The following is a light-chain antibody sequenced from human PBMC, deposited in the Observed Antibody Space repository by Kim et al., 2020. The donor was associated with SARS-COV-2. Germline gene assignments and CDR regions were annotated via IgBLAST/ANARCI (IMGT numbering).Light chain of an antibody. CDR1: SLRIFY. V-gene: IGLV3-19*01. J-gene: IGLJ3*02. CDR2: AKN. Sequence: SSELTQDPAVSVALGQTVRITCQGDSLRIFYATWYQQKPGQAPIVVIFAKNNRPSGIPDRFSASSSGNTASLTITGAQAEDEADYYCNSRDSSGHYWVFGGGTQLTVL. CDR3: NSRDSSGHYWV.